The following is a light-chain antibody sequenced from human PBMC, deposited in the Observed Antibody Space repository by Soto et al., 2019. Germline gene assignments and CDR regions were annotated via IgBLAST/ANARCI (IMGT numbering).Light chain of an antibody. CDR1: QTITTN. CDR2: GAS. CDR3: QHYNNWPIT. Sequence: EIVMTQSPATLSVSPGETATLSCRASQTITTNLAWYQKKPGQAPRLLIYGASTRATGILDRFSGSGSGTEFTLTISSLQSEDFAFYYCQHYNNWPITFGQGTRLDIK. V-gene: IGKV3-15*01. J-gene: IGKJ5*01.